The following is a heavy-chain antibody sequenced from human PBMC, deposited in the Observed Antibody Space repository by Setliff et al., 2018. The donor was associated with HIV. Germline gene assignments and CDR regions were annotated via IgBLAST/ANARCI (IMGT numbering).Heavy chain of an antibody. CDR3: ARDNYDILTGYPYYFDY. V-gene: IGHV1-18*04. CDR2: ISAYNGNT. D-gene: IGHD3-9*01. Sequence: ASVKVSCKASGYTFTGYYMHWVRQAPGQGLEWMGWISAYNGNTNYAQKLQGRVTMTTDTSTSTAYIELRSLRSDDTAVYYCARDNYDILTGYPYYFDYWGQGTLVTVSS. J-gene: IGHJ4*02. CDR1: GYTFTGYY.